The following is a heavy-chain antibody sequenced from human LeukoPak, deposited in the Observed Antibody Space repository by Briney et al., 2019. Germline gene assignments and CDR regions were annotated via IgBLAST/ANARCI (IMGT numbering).Heavy chain of an antibody. CDR1: GFTFSSYA. CDR2: ISFDGDNK. D-gene: IGHD6-25*01. CDR3: ARSATVDWYFDP. J-gene: IGHJ2*01. Sequence: GGSLRLSCAAAGFTFSSYAMHWARQAPGKGLQWVAVISFDGDNKYYADSVKGRFTISRDNSKNTLYLQMNSLTTEDTAVYYCARSATVDWYFDPWGRGTLVTVSS. V-gene: IGHV3-30*01.